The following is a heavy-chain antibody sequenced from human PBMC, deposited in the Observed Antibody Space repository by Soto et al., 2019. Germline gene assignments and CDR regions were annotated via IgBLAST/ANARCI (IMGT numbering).Heavy chain of an antibody. J-gene: IGHJ6*02. CDR3: AKNEQPPYYYYGLDV. CDR1: GFTFTSSA. D-gene: IGHD6-13*01. V-gene: IGHV1-58*02. Sequence: SVKVSCKASGFTFTSSAMQWVRQARGQRLEWIGWIVVGSGDTNYAQKFQGRVSMTIDTSTTTAYMELRSLTSDDTAVYYCAKNEQPPYYYYGLDVWGQGTKVTVSS. CDR2: IVVGSGDT.